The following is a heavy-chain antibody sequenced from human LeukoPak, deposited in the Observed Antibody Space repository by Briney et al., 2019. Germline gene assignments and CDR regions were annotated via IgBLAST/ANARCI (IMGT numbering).Heavy chain of an antibody. CDR2: ISGSGGST. D-gene: IGHD3-22*01. CDR3: AKARYEGVITMIVVRRKYYFDY. J-gene: IGHJ4*02. V-gene: IGHV3-23*01. Sequence: GGSLRLSCAASGFTFSSYAMSWVRQAPGKGLEWVSAISGSGGSTYYADSVKGRFTISRDNSKNTLYLQMNSLRAEDTAVYYCAKARYEGVITMIVVRRKYYFDYWGQGTLVTVSS. CDR1: GFTFSSYA.